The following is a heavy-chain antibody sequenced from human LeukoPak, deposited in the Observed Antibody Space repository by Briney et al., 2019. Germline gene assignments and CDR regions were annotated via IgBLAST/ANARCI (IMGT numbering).Heavy chain of an antibody. V-gene: IGHV1-8*01. CDR2: MNPNSGNT. Sequence: GASVKVSCKASGYTFTSYDINWVRQATGQGLEWMGWMNPNSGNTGYAQRFQGRVTMTRNTSISTAYMELSSLRCEDTAVYYCARVNKSTNRGTLFDSWGQGTLVTVSS. J-gene: IGHJ4*02. CDR3: ARVNKSTNRGTLFDS. D-gene: IGHD2/OR15-2a*01. CDR1: GYTFTSYD.